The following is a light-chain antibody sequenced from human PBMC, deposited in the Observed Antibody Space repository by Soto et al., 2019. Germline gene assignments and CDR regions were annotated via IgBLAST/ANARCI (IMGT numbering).Light chain of an antibody. CDR3: QQYNDYSVT. V-gene: IGKV1-5*03. Sequence: DIQMTQSPSTLSASVEDSVTITCRASQSPNGWLAWYQQKPGKAPKLLIYKASTLEGGVPSRFSGSASGTKFTLTISDLQPDDFATYYCQQYNDYSVTFGQGTKVDIK. CDR2: KAS. J-gene: IGKJ1*01. CDR1: QSPNGW.